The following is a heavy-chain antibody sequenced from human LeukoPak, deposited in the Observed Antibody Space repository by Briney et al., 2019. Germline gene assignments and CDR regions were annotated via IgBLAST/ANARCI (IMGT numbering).Heavy chain of an antibody. Sequence: GGSLRLSFAASGFTFSSYAMHWVRQAPGKGLEWVAVISYDGSNKYYADSVKGRFTISRDNSKNTLYLQMNSLRAEDTAVYYCAREDGRKYYGSGSPPQQFDYWGRGTLVTVSS. CDR2: ISYDGSNK. CDR1: GFTFSSYA. V-gene: IGHV3-30-3*01. D-gene: IGHD3-10*01. CDR3: AREDGRKYYGSGSPPQQFDY. J-gene: IGHJ4*02.